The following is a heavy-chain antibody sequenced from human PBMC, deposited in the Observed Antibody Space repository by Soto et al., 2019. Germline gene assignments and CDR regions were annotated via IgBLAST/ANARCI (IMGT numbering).Heavy chain of an antibody. D-gene: IGHD4-17*01. CDR1: GGSISSGGYY. CDR3: ARKATVTTCFDY. V-gene: IGHV4-31*03. Sequence: QVQLQESGPGLVKPSQTLSLTCTVSGGSISSGGYYWSWIRQHPGKGLEWVGYIYYSGTTYDNTSLKGRVTISVDTAKNQFSLSLSSVTAADTAVYRCARKATVTTCFDYWGQGTLVTVSS. J-gene: IGHJ4*02. CDR2: IYYSGTT.